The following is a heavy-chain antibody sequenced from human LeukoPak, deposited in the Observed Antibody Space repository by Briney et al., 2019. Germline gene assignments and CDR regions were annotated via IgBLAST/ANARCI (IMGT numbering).Heavy chain of an antibody. CDR3: ARGRIAVAGTSYYFDY. D-gene: IGHD6-19*01. Sequence: PVKVSCKASGGTFSSYAISWVRQAPGQGLEWMGGIIPIFGTANYAQKFQGRVTITADESTSTAYMELSSLRSEDTAVYYCARGRIAVAGTSYYFDYWGQGTLVTVSS. J-gene: IGHJ4*02. CDR1: GGTFSSYA. CDR2: IIPIFGTA. V-gene: IGHV1-69*01.